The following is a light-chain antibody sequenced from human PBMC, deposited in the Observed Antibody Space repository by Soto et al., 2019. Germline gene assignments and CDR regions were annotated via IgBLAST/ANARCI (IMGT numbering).Light chain of an antibody. CDR1: SSDVGAYNF. CDR2: EVT. CDR3: SSYTTSAPYV. V-gene: IGLV2-14*01. Sequence: QSALTQPASVTGSPGQAITISCTATSSDVGAYNFVSWYQHHPGRAPKLIIYEVTVRPSGVSNRFSGSKSGNTASLTISGLQAEDEADYYCSSYTTSAPYVFGSGTKLTVL. J-gene: IGLJ1*01.